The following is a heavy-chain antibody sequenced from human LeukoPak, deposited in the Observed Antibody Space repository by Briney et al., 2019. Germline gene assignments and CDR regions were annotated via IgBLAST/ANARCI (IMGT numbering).Heavy chain of an antibody. D-gene: IGHD3-22*01. CDR2: INPSAGGT. J-gene: IGHJ4*02. CDR1: GYSFTNYY. V-gene: IGHV1-46*01. CDR3: ASGSSGLIDY. Sequence: ASVKVSCKASGYSFTNYYMHWVRQAPGQGLEWMGIINPSAGGTSYAQKFQGRVTMTTDTSTSTIYMDLSSLRSEDTAVYYCASGSSGLIDYWGQGTLVTVSS.